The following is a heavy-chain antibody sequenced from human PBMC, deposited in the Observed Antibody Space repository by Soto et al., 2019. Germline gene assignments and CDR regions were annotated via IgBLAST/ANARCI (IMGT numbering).Heavy chain of an antibody. V-gene: IGHV1-46*01. CDR2: INPSVGST. Sequence: ASVKVSCKASGYTFTSYYMHWVRQAPGHGLEWMGIINPSVGSTSYAQKFQGRVTMTRDTSTSTVYMELSSLRSEDTAVYYCARIHGRSPPGTPTVSVGAKGGYYFDYWGQGTLVTVSS. J-gene: IGHJ4*02. CDR1: GYTFTSYY. CDR3: ARIHGRSPPGTPTVSVGAKGGYYFDY. D-gene: IGHD1-26*01.